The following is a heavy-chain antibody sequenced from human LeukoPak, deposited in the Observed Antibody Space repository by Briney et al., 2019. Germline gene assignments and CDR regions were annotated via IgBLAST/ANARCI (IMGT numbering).Heavy chain of an antibody. Sequence: SETLSLTCTVSSGSISSSSYYWGWIRQPPGKGLEWLGSIYYSETTYYNPSLKSRVTISVDTSKNQLSLKLSSVTAADTAVYYCARGGGYDSSGYYYVGYFDYWGQGTLVTVSS. CDR1: SGSISSSSYY. J-gene: IGHJ4*02. V-gene: IGHV4-39*07. D-gene: IGHD3-22*01. CDR2: IYYSETT. CDR3: ARGGGYDSSGYYYVGYFDY.